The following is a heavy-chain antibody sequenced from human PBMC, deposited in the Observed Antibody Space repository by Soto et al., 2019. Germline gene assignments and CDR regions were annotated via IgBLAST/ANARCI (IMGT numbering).Heavy chain of an antibody. D-gene: IGHD1-26*01. CDR2: VKTTSERGTT. Sequence: GGSLSLSCEDSGFRVRDAWMSWVRQIPGRGLEWVGRVKTTSERGTTNYAAPVMGRFTVSRDDSKNTLYLQMDALRAEDTAIYYCTTAGTRVGYTGSYWGQGTQVTVSS. CDR1: GFRVRDAW. CDR3: TTAGTRVGYTGSY. J-gene: IGHJ4*02. V-gene: IGHV3-15*06.